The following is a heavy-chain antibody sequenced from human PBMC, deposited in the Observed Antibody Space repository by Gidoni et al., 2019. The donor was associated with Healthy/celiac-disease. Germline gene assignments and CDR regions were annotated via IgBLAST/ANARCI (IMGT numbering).Heavy chain of an antibody. D-gene: IGHD3-9*01. CDR1: GGSISSGGYS. CDR2: IYHSGST. V-gene: IGHV4-30-2*01. CDR3: ARGGYYYILTCYRSYWYFDL. J-gene: IGHJ2*01. Sequence: QLQLQESGSGLVKPSQTLSLTCAVSGGSISSGGYSWRWIRQPTGKGLEWIGYIYHSGSTYDHPSLKSRVTISVDRSKSQFSLKLSSVTAADTAVYYCARGGYYYILTCYRSYWYFDLWGRGTLVTVSS.